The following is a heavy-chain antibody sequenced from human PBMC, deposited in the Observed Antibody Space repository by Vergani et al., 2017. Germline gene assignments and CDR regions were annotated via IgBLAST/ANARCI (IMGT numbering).Heavy chain of an antibody. D-gene: IGHD6-19*01. J-gene: IGHJ5*02. V-gene: IGHV3-66*02. CDR2: IYSGGST. Sequence: EVQLVESGGGLVQPGGSLRLSCAASGFTVSSNYMSWVRQAPGKGLEWVSVIYSGGSTYYADSVKGRFTISRDNSKNTLYLQMNSLRAEDTAVYYCARDSRYYFVSSGWPRGGFDPWGQGTLVTVSS. CDR1: GFTVSSNY. CDR3: ARDSRYYFVSSGWPRGGFDP.